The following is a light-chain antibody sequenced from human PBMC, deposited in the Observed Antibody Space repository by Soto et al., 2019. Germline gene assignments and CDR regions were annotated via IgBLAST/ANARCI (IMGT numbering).Light chain of an antibody. CDR2: GAS. J-gene: IGKJ4*01. CDR1: QSINSN. V-gene: IGKV3-15*01. CDR3: QQYNNWPRAT. Sequence: EIVMTQSPATLSLSPGERATLSCRASQSINSNLAGFQQKPGQAPRLFIFGASSRATGLPARFSASGSGTDFNLTISSLQSEDFAVYYCQQYNNWPRATFGGGTKVEIK.